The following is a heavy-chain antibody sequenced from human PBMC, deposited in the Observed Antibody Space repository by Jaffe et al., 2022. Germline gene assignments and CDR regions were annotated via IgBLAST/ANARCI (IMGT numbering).Heavy chain of an antibody. V-gene: IGHV2-26*01. J-gene: IGHJ4*02. CDR3: ARIPGSGSYPYYFDY. CDR2: IFSNDEK. Sequence: QVTLKESGPVLVKPTETLTLTCTVSGFSLSNARMGVSWIRQPPGKALEWLAHIFSNDEKSYSTSLKSRLTISKDTSKSQVVLTMTNMDPVDTATYYCARIPGSGSYPYYFDYWGQGTLVTVSS. CDR1: GFSLSNARMG. D-gene: IGHD3-10*01.